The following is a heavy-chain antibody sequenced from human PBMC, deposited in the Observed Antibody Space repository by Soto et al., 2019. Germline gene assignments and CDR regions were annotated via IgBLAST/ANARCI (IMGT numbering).Heavy chain of an antibody. CDR2: IYHSGST. CDR1: GVSISSGCYS. Sequence: PSETLSLTCAVSGVSISSGCYSWSWMRQPPGKGLEWIGYIYHSGSTYYNPSLKSRVTISVDRSKNQFSLKLSSVTAADTAVYFFASGSSSFFDCWGQGTRVTVSS. CDR3: ASGSSSFFDC. D-gene: IGHD6-6*01. V-gene: IGHV4-30-2*01. J-gene: IGHJ4*02.